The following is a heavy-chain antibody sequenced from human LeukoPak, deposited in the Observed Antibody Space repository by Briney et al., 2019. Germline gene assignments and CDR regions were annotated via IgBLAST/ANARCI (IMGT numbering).Heavy chain of an antibody. J-gene: IGHJ6*02. V-gene: IGHV4-61*02. D-gene: IGHD6-13*01. CDR3: ARVIGAPRSYYYCGMDV. Sequence: PSQTLSLTCTVSGGSISSGSYYWRWIRQPAGKGLEWIGRIYTSGSTNYNPSLKSRVTISVDTSKNQFSLKLSSVTAADTAVYYCARVIGAPRSYYYCGMDVWGQGTTVTVSS. CDR2: IYTSGST. CDR1: GGSISSGSYY.